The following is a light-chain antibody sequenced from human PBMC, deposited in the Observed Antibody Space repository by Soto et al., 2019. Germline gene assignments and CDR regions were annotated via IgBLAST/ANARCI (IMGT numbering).Light chain of an antibody. CDR1: QSVSSSY. J-gene: IGKJ1*01. V-gene: IGKV3-20*01. CDR2: GAS. Sequence: PATLSVSPGERATLSCRSSQSVSSSYLAWYQQKPGQAPRLLIYGASSRATGIPDRFSGSGSGTDFTLTISRLEPEDFAVYYCQQYGSSPRTFGQGTKVDIK. CDR3: QQYGSSPRT.